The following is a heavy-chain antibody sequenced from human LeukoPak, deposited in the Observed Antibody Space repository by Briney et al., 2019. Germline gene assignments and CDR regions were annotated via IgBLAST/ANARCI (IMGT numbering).Heavy chain of an antibody. CDR1: GFTFSNYG. J-gene: IGHJ4*02. CDR2: TDASGNYI. CDR3: ARDRNWAFDY. Sequence: GGSLRLSCEASGFTFSNYGMNWVRQAPGKGLEWVSFTDASGNYIYYGDSVKGRFTISRDNARNLLFLQMNGLRAEDTAVYYCARDRNWAFDYWGQGTLVTVSS. D-gene: IGHD7-27*01. V-gene: IGHV3-21*06.